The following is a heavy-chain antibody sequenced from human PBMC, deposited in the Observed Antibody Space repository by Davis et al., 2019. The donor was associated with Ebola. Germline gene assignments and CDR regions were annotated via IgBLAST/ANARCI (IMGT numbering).Heavy chain of an antibody. V-gene: IGHV3-7*01. Sequence: GESLKIPCAASGFTFSSYWMSWVRQAPGKGLEWVANIKQDGSEKYYVDSVKGRFTISRDNSKNTLYLQMNSLRAEDTAVYYCARPSRGYYYYYGMDVWGQGTTVTVSS. CDR1: GFTFSSYW. CDR2: IKQDGSEK. D-gene: IGHD6-13*01. CDR3: ARPSRGYYYYYGMDV. J-gene: IGHJ6*02.